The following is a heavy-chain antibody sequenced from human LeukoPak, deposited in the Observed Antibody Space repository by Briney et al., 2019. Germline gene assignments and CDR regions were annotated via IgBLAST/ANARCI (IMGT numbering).Heavy chain of an antibody. CDR1: GFTFSSYW. CDR3: ARVSGLDY. V-gene: IGHV3-7*01. CDR2: IKQDDSQK. Sequence: PGGSLRLSCAASGFTFSSYWMSWVRQPPGKGLEWVANIKQDDSQKYYADSVKGRFTISRDNAKSTLYLQMNSLRVEDTAVYYCARVSGLDYWGQGTLVTVSS. D-gene: IGHD1-26*01. J-gene: IGHJ4*02.